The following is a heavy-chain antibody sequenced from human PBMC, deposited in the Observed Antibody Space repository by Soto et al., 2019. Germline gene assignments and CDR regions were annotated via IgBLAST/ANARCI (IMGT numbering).Heavy chain of an antibody. CDR1: GGTFSSYT. CDR2: IIPIFGTA. CDR3: ARGNHRWLQLWYFDL. D-gene: IGHD5-12*01. Sequence: QVQLVQSGAEVKKPGSSVTVSCTASGGTFSSYTISWVRQAPGQELEWMGGIIPIFGTANYAQKFQGRVTITADESTSTAYMELSSLRSEDTAVYYCARGNHRWLQLWYFDLWGRGTLVTVSS. J-gene: IGHJ2*01. V-gene: IGHV1-69*12.